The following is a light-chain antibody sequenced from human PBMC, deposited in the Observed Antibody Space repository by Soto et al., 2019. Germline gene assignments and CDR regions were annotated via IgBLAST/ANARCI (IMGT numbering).Light chain of an antibody. CDR2: GNS. Sequence: QLVLTQPPSVSGAPGQRVTISCTGSSSNIGAGYDVHWYQQLPGTAPKFLIYGNSNRPSGVPDRFSGSKSGTSASLAITGLQAEDEADYYCQSYDSSLRGGVFGGGTKLTVL. CDR1: SSNIGAGYD. V-gene: IGLV1-40*01. J-gene: IGLJ2*01. CDR3: QSYDSSLRGGV.